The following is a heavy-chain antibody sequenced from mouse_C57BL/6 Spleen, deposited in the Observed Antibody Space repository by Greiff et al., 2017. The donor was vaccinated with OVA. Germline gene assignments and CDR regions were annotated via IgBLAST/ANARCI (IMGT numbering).Heavy chain of an antibody. D-gene: IGHD4-1*01. J-gene: IGHJ2*01. CDR3: ARGKLTGRGDYFGY. V-gene: IGHV1-9*01. CDR1: GYTFTGYW. CDR2: ILPGSGST. Sequence: VQLQQSGAELMKPGASVKLSCKATGYTFTGYWIEWVKQRPGHGLEWLGEILPGSGSTNYNEKFKGKATFTADPSSNTAYMQLSSLITEDSAIYYCARGKLTGRGDYFGYWGQGTTLTVSS.